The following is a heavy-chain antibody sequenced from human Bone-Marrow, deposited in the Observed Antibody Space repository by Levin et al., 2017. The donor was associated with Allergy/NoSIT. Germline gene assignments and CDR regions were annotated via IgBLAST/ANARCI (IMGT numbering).Heavy chain of an antibody. CDR3: ARAIVVVTALGSGFNHFDY. CDR1: GFTLSSYV. V-gene: IGHV3-33*01. CDR2: IWYDGSKK. Sequence: SGGSLRLSCAASGFTLSSYVMHWVRQAPGKGLEWVTLIWYDGSKKYYADSVNGRFTISRDNSKNTMYLQMNSLRAEDTAVYYCARAIVVVTALGSGFNHFDYWGQGTLVTVSS. D-gene: IGHD2-21*02. J-gene: IGHJ4*02.